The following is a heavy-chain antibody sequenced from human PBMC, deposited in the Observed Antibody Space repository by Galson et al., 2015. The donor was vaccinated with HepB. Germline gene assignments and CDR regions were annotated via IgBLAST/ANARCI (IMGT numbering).Heavy chain of an antibody. Sequence: SVKVSCKASGGTFSSYTISWVRQAPGQGLEWMGRIIPILGIANYAQTFQGRVTITADKSTSTAYMELSSLRSEDTAVYYCARDYLDRGVIIYANWFDPWGQGTLVTVSS. CDR3: ARDYLDRGVIIYANWFDP. V-gene: IGHV1-69*04. D-gene: IGHD3-10*01. CDR1: GGTFSSYT. J-gene: IGHJ5*02. CDR2: IIPILGIA.